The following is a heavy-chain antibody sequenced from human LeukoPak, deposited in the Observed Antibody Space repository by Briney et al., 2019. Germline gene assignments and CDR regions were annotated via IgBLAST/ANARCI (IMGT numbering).Heavy chain of an antibody. D-gene: IGHD3-22*01. CDR3: ARGGEYYYDSSGYSFDY. CDR1: GFTSSRYW. V-gene: IGHV3-74*01. Sequence: GGSLRLSCAASGFTSSRYWMHWVRQAPGKGLVWVSHINTDGSNTNYADSVKGRFSISRDNAKNTLYLQLNSLRAKDTAVYYCARGGEYYYDSSGYSFDYWGQGTLVTVSS. J-gene: IGHJ4*02. CDR2: INTDGSNT.